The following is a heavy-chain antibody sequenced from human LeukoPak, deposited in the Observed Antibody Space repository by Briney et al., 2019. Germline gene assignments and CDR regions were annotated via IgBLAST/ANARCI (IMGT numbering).Heavy chain of an antibody. CDR1: GGSISSGGYY. J-gene: IGHJ5*02. V-gene: IGHV4-30-2*01. CDR2: IYHSGST. D-gene: IGHD6-13*01. Sequence: SQTLSLTCTVSGGSISSGGYYWSWIRQPPGKGLEWIGYIYHSGSTYYNPSLKSRVTISVDRSKNQFSLKLSSVTAADTAVYYCARPHYSSSWYWFDPWGQGTLVTVSS. CDR3: ARPHYSSSWYWFDP.